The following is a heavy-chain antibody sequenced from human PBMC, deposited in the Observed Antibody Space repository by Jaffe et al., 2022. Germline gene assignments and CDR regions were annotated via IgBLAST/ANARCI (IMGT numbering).Heavy chain of an antibody. J-gene: IGHJ3*02. Sequence: QMQLVQSGPEVKKPGTSVKVSCKASGFTFTSSAMQWVRQARGQRLEWIGWIVVGSGNTNYAQKFQERVTITRDMSTSTAYMELSSLRSEDTAVYYCAADYNGGNPYLDIAAFDIWGQGTMVTVSS. V-gene: IGHV1-58*02. CDR1: GFTFTSSA. CDR3: AADYNGGNPYLDIAAFDI. D-gene: IGHD2-15*01. CDR2: IVVGSGNT.